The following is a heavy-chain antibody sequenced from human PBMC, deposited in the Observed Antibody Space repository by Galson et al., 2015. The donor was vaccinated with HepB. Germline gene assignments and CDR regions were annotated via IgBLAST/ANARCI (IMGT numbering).Heavy chain of an antibody. V-gene: IGHV3-64D*06. J-gene: IGHJ4*02. CDR2: ISSNGGST. CDR3: VKDGVPNYYDSSGYYSFFGY. Sequence: SLRLSCAASGFTFSSYAMHWVRQAPGKGLEYVSAISSNGGSTYYADSVKGRFTISRDNSKNTLYLQMSSLRAEDTAVYYCVKDGVPNYYDSSGYYSFFGYWGQGTLVTVSS. CDR1: GFTFSSYA. D-gene: IGHD3-22*01.